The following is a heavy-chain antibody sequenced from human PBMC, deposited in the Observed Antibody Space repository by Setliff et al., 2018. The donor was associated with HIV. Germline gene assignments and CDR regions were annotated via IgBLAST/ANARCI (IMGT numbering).Heavy chain of an antibody. CDR3: ARERAPTHDASGPFDY. V-gene: IGHV1-69*13. J-gene: IGHJ4*02. CDR1: GGTFSGHA. D-gene: IGHD3-22*01. CDR2: IIPLFGTA. Sequence: GASVKVSCKAAGGTFSGHAINWVRQAPGQGLEWMGEIIPLFGTAHYAQRFQGRVTITADHSTSTAYMELSRLKSADTALYYCARERAPTHDASGPFDYWGQGTLVTVSS.